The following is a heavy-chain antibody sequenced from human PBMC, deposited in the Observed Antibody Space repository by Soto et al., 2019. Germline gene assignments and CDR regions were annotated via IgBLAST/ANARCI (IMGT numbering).Heavy chain of an antibody. CDR1: GGTFNTYA. V-gene: IGHV1-69*01. CDR2: ISPMFGAA. D-gene: IGHD3-10*01. CDR3: ARKVQVHTPAFAY. Sequence: QVQLVQSGAEMKKPGSSVKVSCQSSGGTFNTYAMNWVRQAPGQGPEWMGDISPMFGAANYAPKFQGRVTITADETTGTSYMQLSSLTSEDTALYFCARKVQVHTPAFAYWGQGTLVTVSS. J-gene: IGHJ4*02.